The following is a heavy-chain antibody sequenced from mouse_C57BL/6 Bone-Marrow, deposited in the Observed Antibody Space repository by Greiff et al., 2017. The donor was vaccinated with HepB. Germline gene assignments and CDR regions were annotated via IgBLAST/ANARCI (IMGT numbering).Heavy chain of an antibody. CDR1: GFTFSSYA. Sequence: EVKLVESGGGLVKPGGSLKFSCAASGFTFSSYAMPWVRQTPEKRLEWVATISDGGSYTYYPDNVKGRFTISRDNAKNNLYLQMSHLKSEDTAMYYCAREDYWGQGTTLTVSA. V-gene: IGHV5-4*01. CDR3: AREDY. J-gene: IGHJ2*01. CDR2: ISDGGSYT.